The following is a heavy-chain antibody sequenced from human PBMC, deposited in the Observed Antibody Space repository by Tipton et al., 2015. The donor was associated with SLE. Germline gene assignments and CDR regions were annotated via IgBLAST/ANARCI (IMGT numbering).Heavy chain of an antibody. CDR1: GDSITSSHW. J-gene: IGHJ4*02. CDR2: VYHSGST. CDR3: AREDPSSSWYGFDY. Sequence: TLSLTCDVSGDSITSSHWRSWVRQSPVKGLEWIGEVYHSGSTNYNPSLKSRVTISVDTSKNQFSLKLSSVTAADTAVYYCAREDPSSSWYGFDYWGQGTLVTVSS. V-gene: IGHV4-4*02. D-gene: IGHD6-13*01.